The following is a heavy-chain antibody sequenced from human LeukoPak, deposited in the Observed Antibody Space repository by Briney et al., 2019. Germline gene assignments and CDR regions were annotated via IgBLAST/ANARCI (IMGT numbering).Heavy chain of an antibody. CDR2: IYYSGST. CDR1: GGSVSSGSYY. J-gene: IGHJ4*02. V-gene: IGHV4-61*01. CDR3: ARAGYCSGGSCYPHYFDY. D-gene: IGHD2-15*01. Sequence: SETLSLTCTVSGGSVSSGSYYWSWIRQPPGKGLEWIGYIYYSGSTNYNPSLKSRVTISVDTSKNQFSLKLSSVTAADTAVYYCARAGYCSGGSCYPHYFDYWGQGTLVTVSS.